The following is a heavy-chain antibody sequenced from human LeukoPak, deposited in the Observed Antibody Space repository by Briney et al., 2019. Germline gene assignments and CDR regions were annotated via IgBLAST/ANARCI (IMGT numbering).Heavy chain of an antibody. CDR2: IKRDGSEK. V-gene: IGHV3-7*01. CDR3: ARVRGYYDSSAYPYYFDY. Sequence: GGSLRLSCAASGFTFSSYWMSWVRQAPGKGLEWVANIKRDGSEKYYVDSVKGRFTISRDNAKNSLYLQMNSLRAEDTAVYYCARVRGYYDSSAYPYYFDYWGQGTLVTVSS. D-gene: IGHD3-22*01. CDR1: GFTFSSYW. J-gene: IGHJ4*02.